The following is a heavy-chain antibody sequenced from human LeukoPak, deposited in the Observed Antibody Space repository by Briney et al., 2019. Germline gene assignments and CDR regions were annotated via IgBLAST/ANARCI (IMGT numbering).Heavy chain of an antibody. CDR2: IGIDSGNT. D-gene: IGHD1-1*01. V-gene: IGHV3-48*01. J-gene: IGHJ4*02. Sequence: PGESLRLSCTASRFSFIEYSMNWVRHVPGEGLEWISYIGIDSGNTKYADSVRGRFTVSADKAKNSLYLQMNSLRVEDTAVYYCARDHNYAFDNWGQGTLVSVAS. CDR1: RFSFIEYS. CDR3: ARDHNYAFDN.